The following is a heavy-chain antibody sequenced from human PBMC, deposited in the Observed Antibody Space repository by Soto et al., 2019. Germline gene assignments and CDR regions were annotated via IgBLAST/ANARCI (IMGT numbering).Heavy chain of an antibody. V-gene: IGHV1-2*02. CDR2: INPNSGGT. J-gene: IGHJ5*02. CDR1: GYTFTGYY. Sequence: ASVKVSCKASGYTFTGYYMHWVRRAPGQGLEWMGWINPNSGGTNYAQKFQGRVTMTRDTSISTAYMELSRLRSDDTAVYYCARAMRGYFDWFDPWGQGTRVTSPQ. D-gene: IGHD3-9*01. CDR3: ARAMRGYFDWFDP.